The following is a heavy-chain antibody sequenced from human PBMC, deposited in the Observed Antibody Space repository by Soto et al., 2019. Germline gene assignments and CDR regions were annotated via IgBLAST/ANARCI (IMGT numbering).Heavy chain of an antibody. CDR3: ARGGGLGKLAMGFDY. CDR2: ISADNGNT. J-gene: IGHJ4*02. D-gene: IGHD3-16*01. V-gene: IGHV1-18*01. Sequence: QVQLVQSGAEVKKPGASVKVSCKASGYTFNSYGITWVRQAPGQGLEWMGCISADNGNTNYAQNLQGRVTMTTDTSRSTAYVETRSMRSDDTAVYYCARGGGLGKLAMGFDYWGQGTLVTVSS. CDR1: GYTFNSYG.